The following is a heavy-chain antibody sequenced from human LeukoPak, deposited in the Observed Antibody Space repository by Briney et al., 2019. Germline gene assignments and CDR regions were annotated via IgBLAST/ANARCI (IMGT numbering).Heavy chain of an antibody. V-gene: IGHV4-59*01. J-gene: IGHJ4*02. D-gene: IGHD3-16*01. Sequence: SETLSLNCSVSGDSISSYFWAWIRQPPGKGLEWIGYVCYNGTTNYNPSLRNRVAISIDTSKNQFSLKLNSATAADTAVYYCATSGGFNSPRHYWGQGTLVTVSS. CDR2: VCYNGTT. CDR1: GDSISSYF. CDR3: ATSGGFNSPRHY.